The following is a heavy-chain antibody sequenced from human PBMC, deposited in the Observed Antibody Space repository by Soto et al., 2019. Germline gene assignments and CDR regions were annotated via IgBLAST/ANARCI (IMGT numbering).Heavy chain of an antibody. J-gene: IGHJ6*02. V-gene: IGHV4-4*02. D-gene: IGHD2-2*01. CDR3: ARVVGGYYYGMDV. CDR1: GGSISSSNW. Sequence: QVQLQESGPGLVKPSGTLSLTCAVSGGSISSSNWWSWVRQPPGKGLEWIGEIYHSGSTNYNPSLNSRVTISVDKSKNQFSLKLSSVTAAYTAVYYCARVVGGYYYGMDVWGQGTTVTVSS. CDR2: IYHSGST.